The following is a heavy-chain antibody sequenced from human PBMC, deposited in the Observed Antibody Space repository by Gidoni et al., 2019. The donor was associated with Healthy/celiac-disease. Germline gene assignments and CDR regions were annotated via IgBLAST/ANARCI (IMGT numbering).Heavy chain of an antibody. CDR3: AKEAAPGGVFYYGMDV. Sequence: EVQLLESGGGLVQPGGSLRLSCAASGFTFSSYAMSWVRQAPGQGLEWVSAISGSGGSTYYADSVKGRFTISRDNSKNTLYLQMNSLRAEDTAVYYCAKEAAPGGVFYYGMDVWGQGTTVTVSS. CDR2: ISGSGGST. CDR1: GFTFSSYA. J-gene: IGHJ6*02. D-gene: IGHD6-13*01. V-gene: IGHV3-23*01.